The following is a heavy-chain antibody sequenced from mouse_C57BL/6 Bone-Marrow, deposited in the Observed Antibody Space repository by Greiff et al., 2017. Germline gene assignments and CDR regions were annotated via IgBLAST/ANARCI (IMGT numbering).Heavy chain of an antibody. Sequence: VQLQQPGAELVKPAASVKMSCKASGYTFTSYWITWVKQRPGQGLEWIGDIYPGSGSTNYNEKFKRQATLTLDTSSSTAYMQLSSLTSEDAAVYYCARFLIEGYPMDDWGQGSSGT. CDR1: GYTFTSYW. CDR2: IYPGSGST. V-gene: IGHV1-55*01. CDR3: ARFLIEGYPMDD. J-gene: IGHJ4*01.